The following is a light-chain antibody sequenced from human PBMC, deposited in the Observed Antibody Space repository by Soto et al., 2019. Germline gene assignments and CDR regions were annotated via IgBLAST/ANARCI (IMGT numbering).Light chain of an antibody. V-gene: IGKV3-20*01. CDR1: QSVSSSY. CDR3: QQYGSSFT. Sequence: EVVMTQSPVTLSVSPGEGATLSCRASQSVSSSYLAWYQQKPGQAPRLLIYGASSRATGIPDRFSGSGSGTDFTLTISRLEPEDFAVYYCQQYGSSFTFGPGTKVDIK. CDR2: GAS. J-gene: IGKJ3*01.